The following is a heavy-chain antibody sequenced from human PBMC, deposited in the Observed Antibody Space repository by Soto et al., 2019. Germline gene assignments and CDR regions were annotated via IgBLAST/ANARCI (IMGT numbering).Heavy chain of an antibody. CDR2: IIPIFGTA. CDR3: ARGQELRYCDWLLEYDY. V-gene: IGHV1-69*12. CDR1: GGTFSSYA. Sequence: QVQLVQSGAEVKKPGSSVKVSCKASGGTFSSYAISWVRQAPGQGLEWMGGIIPIFGTANYAQKFQGRVTITADESTSRAYMELSSLRSEDTAVYYCARGQELRYCDWLLEYDYWGQGTLVTVSS. D-gene: IGHD3-9*01. J-gene: IGHJ4*02.